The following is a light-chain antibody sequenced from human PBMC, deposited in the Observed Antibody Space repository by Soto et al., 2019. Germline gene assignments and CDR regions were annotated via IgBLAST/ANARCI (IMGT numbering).Light chain of an antibody. CDR1: SSNIGSNT. CDR2: SNN. J-gene: IGLJ2*01. CDR3: AAWDDSLNGPVV. V-gene: IGLV1-44*01. Sequence: QSVLTQPPSASGTPGQRVTISCSGSSSNIGSNTVNWYQQLTGTAPKLLIYSNNQRPSGVPDRFSGSKSGTSASLAISGLQSEDEADYYCAAWDDSLNGPVVFGGGTKVTVL.